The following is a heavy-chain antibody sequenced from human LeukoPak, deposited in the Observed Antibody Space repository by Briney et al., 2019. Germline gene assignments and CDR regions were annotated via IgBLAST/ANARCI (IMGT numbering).Heavy chain of an antibody. CDR1: GYTFTSYD. Sequence: GASVKVSCKASGYTFTSYDINWVRQATGQGLEWMGWMNPNSGNTGYAQKFQGRVTMTRNTSISTAYMELSSLRSEDTAVYYCARYKRAIGPRRYYYYGMDVWGQGTTVTVSS. D-gene: IGHD1-1*01. J-gene: IGHJ6*02. CDR2: MNPNSGNT. CDR3: ARYKRAIGPRRYYYYGMDV. V-gene: IGHV1-8*01.